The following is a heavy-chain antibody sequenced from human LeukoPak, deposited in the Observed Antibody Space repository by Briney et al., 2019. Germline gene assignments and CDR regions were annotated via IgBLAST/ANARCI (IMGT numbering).Heavy chain of an antibody. CDR1: GGSFSGYY. CDR3: ARASYDSSGYYFDY. CDR2: INHSGST. V-gene: IGHV4-34*01. Sequence: SETLSLTCAVYGGSFSGYYWSWIRQPPAKGLEWIGEINHSGSTNYNPSLKSRVTISVDTSKNQFSLKLSSVTAADTAVYYCARASYDSSGYYFDYWGQEPWSPSPQ. J-gene: IGHJ4*01. D-gene: IGHD3-22*01.